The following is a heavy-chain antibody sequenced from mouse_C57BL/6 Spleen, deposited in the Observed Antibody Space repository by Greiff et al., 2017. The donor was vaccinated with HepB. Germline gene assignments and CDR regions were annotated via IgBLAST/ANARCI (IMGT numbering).Heavy chain of an antibody. J-gene: IGHJ4*01. CDR1: GFTFSSYG. V-gene: IGHV5-6*01. Sequence: EVKVVESGGDLVKPGGSLKLSCAASGFTFSSYGMSWVRQTPDKRLEWVATISSGGSYTYYPDSVKGRFTISRDNAKNTLYLQMSSLKSEDTAMYYCARHEVDYWGQGTSVTVSS. CDR2: ISSGGSYT. CDR3: ARHEVDY.